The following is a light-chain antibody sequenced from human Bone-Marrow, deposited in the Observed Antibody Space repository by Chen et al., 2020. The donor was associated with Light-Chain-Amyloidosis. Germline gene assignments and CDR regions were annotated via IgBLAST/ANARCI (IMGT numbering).Light chain of an antibody. J-gene: IGKJ3*01. CDR1: QDISSY. Sequence: DIQLTQSPSFLSASVGDRVTPTCRASQDISSYLAWYQQKPGKPPKLLIYATSALQSGVPSRFSGSRSGTEFTLTISSLQPEDFATYYCQQLNSYPLIYIFGPGTKVDIK. V-gene: IGKV1-9*01. CDR3: QQLNSYPLIYI. CDR2: ATS.